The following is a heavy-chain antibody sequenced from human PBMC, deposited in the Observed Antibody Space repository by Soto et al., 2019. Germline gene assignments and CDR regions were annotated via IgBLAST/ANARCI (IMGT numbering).Heavy chain of an antibody. V-gene: IGHV4-4*02. CDR3: ARARGIAVAGSLSNYYYGMDV. D-gene: IGHD6-19*01. Sequence: SETLSLTCAFSCGSIISSNWWSWVRQPPGKGLEWIGEIYHSGSTNYNPSLKSRVTISVDKSKNQFSLKLSSVTAADTAVYYCARARGIAVAGSLSNYYYGMDVWGQGTTVTVSS. CDR2: IYHSGST. CDR1: CGSIISSNW. J-gene: IGHJ6*02.